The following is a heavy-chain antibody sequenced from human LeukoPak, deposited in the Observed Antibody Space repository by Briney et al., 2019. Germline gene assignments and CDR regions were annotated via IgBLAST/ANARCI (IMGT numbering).Heavy chain of an antibody. CDR3: ASSWLRGLMGMDV. D-gene: IGHD4-17*01. V-gene: IGHV1-69*13. CDR1: GGTFSSYA. Sequence: PVKVSCKASGGTFSSYAISCVRQAPGQGVEWMGGIIPIFGTANYAQKFQGRVTITADESTSTAYMELSSLRSEDTAVYYCASSWLRGLMGMDVWGQGTTVTVSS. CDR2: IIPIFGTA. J-gene: IGHJ6*02.